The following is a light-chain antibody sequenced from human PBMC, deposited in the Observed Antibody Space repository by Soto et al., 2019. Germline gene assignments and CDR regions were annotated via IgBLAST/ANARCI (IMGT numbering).Light chain of an antibody. CDR3: MQGTHWPIT. CDR2: KVS. Sequence: FLMTQSPLSLPVTLGQPASISCRSNQSLVHSDGIAYFSWFQQRPGRSPRRLIYKVSNRDSGVPARFSGSGSGTDFALKISRVEAEDVGVYYCMQGTHWPITFGQGTRM. J-gene: IGKJ5*01. V-gene: IGKV2-30*02. CDR1: QSLVHSDGIAY.